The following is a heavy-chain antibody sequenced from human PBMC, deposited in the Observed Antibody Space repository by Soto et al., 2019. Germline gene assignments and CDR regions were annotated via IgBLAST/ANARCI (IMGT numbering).Heavy chain of an antibody. D-gene: IGHD2-15*01. CDR2: VHSSGGT. CDR3: ASVVVGATRQTGSDH. CDR1: HGSITSGDYF. V-gene: IGHV4-39*01. J-gene: IGHJ4*02. Sequence: SETLSLTCTVSHGSITSGDYFWAWIRQPPWKGLEFIGSVHSSGGTYYSPSLKSRASISIDKSKNQFSLKLTSVNAGDTAVYFCASVVVGATRQTGSDHWGQGXLVTVYS.